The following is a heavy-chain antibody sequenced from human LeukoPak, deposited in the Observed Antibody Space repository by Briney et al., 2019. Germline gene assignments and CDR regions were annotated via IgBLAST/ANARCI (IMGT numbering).Heavy chain of an antibody. CDR2: IIPILGIA. V-gene: IGHV1-69*04. CDR1: GGTFSSYA. D-gene: IGHD3-22*01. CDR3: ARKDSSGSQPPDY. Sequence: GASVKVSCKASGGTFSSYAISWVRQAPGQGLEWMGRIIPILGIANYAQKFQGRVTITADKSTSTAYMELSSLRSEDTAVYYCARKDSSGSQPPDYWGQGTLVTVSS. J-gene: IGHJ4*02.